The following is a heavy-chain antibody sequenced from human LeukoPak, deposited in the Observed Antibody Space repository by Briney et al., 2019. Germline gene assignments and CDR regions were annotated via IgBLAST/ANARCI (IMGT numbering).Heavy chain of an antibody. CDR2: IKQDGSEK. V-gene: IGHV3-7*01. CDR1: GFTFSSYW. CDR3: ARDLVNTGMVGFDY. J-gene: IGHJ4*02. D-gene: IGHD5-18*01. Sequence: GGSLRLSCAASGFTFSSYWMSWVRQAPGKGLEWVANIKQDGSEKHYVDSVKGRFTISRDNAKNSLYLQMNSLRAEDTAVYYCARDLVNTGMVGFDYWGQGTLVTVSS.